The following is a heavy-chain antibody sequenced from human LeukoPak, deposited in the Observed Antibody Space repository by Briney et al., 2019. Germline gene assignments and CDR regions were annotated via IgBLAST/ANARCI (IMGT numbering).Heavy chain of an antibody. Sequence: PSETLSLTCTVSGGSISSYYWSWIRQPPGKGLEWIGYIYYSGSTNYNPSLKSRVTISVDTSKNQFSLKLSSVTAADTAVYYCARGPRGYCSGGSCRRWFDPWGQGTLVTVSS. CDR1: GGSISSYY. J-gene: IGHJ5*02. CDR2: IYYSGST. D-gene: IGHD2-15*01. CDR3: ARGPRGYCSGGSCRRWFDP. V-gene: IGHV4-59*12.